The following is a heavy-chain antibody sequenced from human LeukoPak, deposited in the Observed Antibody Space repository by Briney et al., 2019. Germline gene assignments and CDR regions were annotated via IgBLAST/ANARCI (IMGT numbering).Heavy chain of an antibody. CDR1: GYTFTDYY. Sequence: ASVKVSCKTSGYTFTDYYMHWVRQAPGQGLEWMGWINPNSGGTNYAQKFQGGVTMTRGTSISTAYMELSRLRSDDTAVYYCARETYYYDSRGYYPYYFDYWGQGTLVTVSS. CDR3: ARETYYYDSRGYYPYYFDY. CDR2: INPNSGGT. D-gene: IGHD3-22*01. J-gene: IGHJ4*02. V-gene: IGHV1-2*02.